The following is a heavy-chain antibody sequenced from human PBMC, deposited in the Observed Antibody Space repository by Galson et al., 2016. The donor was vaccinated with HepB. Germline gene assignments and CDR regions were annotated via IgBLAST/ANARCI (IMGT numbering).Heavy chain of an antibody. J-gene: IGHJ3*02. CDR1: GFTFDDSA. V-gene: IGHV3-9*01. D-gene: IGHD1-7*01. CDR3: AAGEDWNYGLGNAFDI. CDR2: ISWNSGTI. Sequence: SLRLSCAASGFTFDDSAMHWVRQAPGKGLEWVSGISWNSGTIGYADSVKGRFTISRDNAKNSLYLQMNSLRAEDTALYYCAAGEDWNYGLGNAFDIWGQGTMVTVSS.